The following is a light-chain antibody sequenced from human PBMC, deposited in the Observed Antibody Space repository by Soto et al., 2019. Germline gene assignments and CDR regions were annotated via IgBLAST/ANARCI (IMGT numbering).Light chain of an antibody. V-gene: IGKV3-15*01. CDR1: QSININ. CDR2: GAS. Sequence: EVVMTQSPAPLSLSPGERATLSCRASQSININLAWYQQKPGQAPRLLIYGASTRATGIPARFSGTGSWTDFTLTISSLQSDDFAVYYCQQYNHWPPYTIGQGTKLESK. CDR3: QQYNHWPPYT. J-gene: IGKJ2*01.